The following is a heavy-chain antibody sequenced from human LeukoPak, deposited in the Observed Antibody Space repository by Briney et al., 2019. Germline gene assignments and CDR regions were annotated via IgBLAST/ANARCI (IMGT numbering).Heavy chain of an antibody. Sequence: PGGFLRLSCTASGFTFSRSWMNWIRQAPGKGLEWVANINPDGDGMRFVDSVKGRFTMSRDNAQSSLHLQMNSLRVEDTAFYYCAAWTDRGYSYWGQGVLVTVSS. D-gene: IGHD5-12*01. CDR2: INPDGDGM. CDR1: GFTFSRSW. V-gene: IGHV3-7*01. J-gene: IGHJ4*02. CDR3: AAWTDRGYSY.